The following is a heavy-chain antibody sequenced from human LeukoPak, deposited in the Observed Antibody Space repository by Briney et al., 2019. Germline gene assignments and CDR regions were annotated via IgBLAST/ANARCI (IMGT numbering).Heavy chain of an antibody. Sequence: SETLSLTCTVSGGSISSGDYYWSWIRQPPGKGLEWIGYIYYSGSTYYNPSLKSRVTISVDTSKNQFSLKLSSVTAADTAVYYCARDPGLAAVTFTGGTYHWYFDLWGRGTLATVSS. D-gene: IGHD6-13*01. J-gene: IGHJ2*01. CDR1: GGSISSGDYY. V-gene: IGHV4-30-4*08. CDR2: IYYSGST. CDR3: ARDPGLAAVTFTGGTYHWYFDL.